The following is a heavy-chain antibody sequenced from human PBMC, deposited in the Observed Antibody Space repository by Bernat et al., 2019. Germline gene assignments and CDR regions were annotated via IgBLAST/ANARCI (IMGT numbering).Heavy chain of an antibody. CDR1: GFSFSNAY. Sequence: EVQLVESGGGVVEPGGSLRLSCAASGFSFSNAYMNWVRQAPGKGLEWVGRIKSKTDGGTTDYAAPVKGRFTISRDDSKNMLYLQMNSLKTEDTAVYYCVLWPRSYYYYGMDVWGQGTTVTVSS. D-gene: IGHD3-10*01. CDR2: IKSKTDGGTT. V-gene: IGHV3-15*07. CDR3: VLWPRSYYYYGMDV. J-gene: IGHJ6*02.